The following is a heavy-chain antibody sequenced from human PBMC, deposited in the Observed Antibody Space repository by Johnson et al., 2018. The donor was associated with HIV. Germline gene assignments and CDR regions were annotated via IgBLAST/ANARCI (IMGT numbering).Heavy chain of an antibody. CDR2: ISGSGGST. CDR3: AKDSELLSAFDI. CDR1: GFTFSSYA. D-gene: IGHD1-26*01. V-gene: IGHV3-23*04. J-gene: IGHJ3*02. Sequence: VQVVESGGGVVRPGGSLSISCAASGFTFSSYAMSWVRQAPGKGLEWVSAISGSGGSTYYAESVKGRFTISRDNSKNTLYLQMNSLRAEDTAVYYCAKDSELLSAFDIWGQGTMVTVSS.